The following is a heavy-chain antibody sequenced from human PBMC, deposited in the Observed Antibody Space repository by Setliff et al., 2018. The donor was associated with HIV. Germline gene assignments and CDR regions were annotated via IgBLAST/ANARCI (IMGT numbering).Heavy chain of an antibody. V-gene: IGHV1-3*01. D-gene: IGHD5-18*01. CDR3: ARRGDATMAFSFDF. CDR2: ISGGNGNT. CDR1: GYTFTSYA. Sequence: ASVKVSCKASGYTFTSYAMHWVRQAPGQRLEWMGWISGGNGNTKYSEKFQGRVSITRDTPARTANIELNSLRSEDTAVYYCARRGDATMAFSFDFWGQGSLVTVSS. J-gene: IGHJ5*01.